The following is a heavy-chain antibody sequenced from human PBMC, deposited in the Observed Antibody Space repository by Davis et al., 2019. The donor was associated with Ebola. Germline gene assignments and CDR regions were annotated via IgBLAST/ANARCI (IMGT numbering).Heavy chain of an antibody. CDR1: GFTFSSYW. CDR3: ARDYNLPAIVATITYYGMDV. V-gene: IGHV3-7*01. D-gene: IGHD5-12*01. Sequence: GESLKISCAASGFTFSSYWMSWVRQAPAKGLEWVANIKQAGSEKYYVDSVKGRFTISRDNAKNSLYLQMNSLRAEDTAVYYCARDYNLPAIVATITYYGMDVWGQGTTVTVSS. J-gene: IGHJ6*02. CDR2: IKQAGSEK.